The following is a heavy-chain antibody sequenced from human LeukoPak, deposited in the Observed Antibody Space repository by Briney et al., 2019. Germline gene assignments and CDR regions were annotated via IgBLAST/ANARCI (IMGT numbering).Heavy chain of an antibody. Sequence: SETLSLTCTVSGYSISSGYYWGWIRQPPGKGLEWIGSIYHSGSTYYNPSLKSRVTISVDTSKNQFSLKLSSVTAADTAVYYCARDYWVDTAMAKSWYFDLWGRGTLVTVSS. D-gene: IGHD5-18*01. CDR3: ARDYWVDTAMAKSWYFDL. CDR2: IYHSGST. CDR1: GYSISSGYY. V-gene: IGHV4-38-2*02. J-gene: IGHJ2*01.